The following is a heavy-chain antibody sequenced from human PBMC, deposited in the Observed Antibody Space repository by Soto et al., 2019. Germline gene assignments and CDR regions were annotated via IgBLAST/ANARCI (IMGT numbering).Heavy chain of an antibody. CDR1: GGSFSGYY. V-gene: IGHV4-34*01. CDR2: INHSGST. D-gene: IGHD3-10*01. CDR3: ARGYTYYPYYYYGMDV. J-gene: IGHJ6*02. Sequence: XETLSLTCAVYGGSFSGYYWSWIRQPPGKGLEWIGEINHSGSTNYNPSLNSRVTISVDTSKNQFSLKLSSVTAADTAVYYCARGYTYYPYYYYGMDVWGQGTTVTVSS.